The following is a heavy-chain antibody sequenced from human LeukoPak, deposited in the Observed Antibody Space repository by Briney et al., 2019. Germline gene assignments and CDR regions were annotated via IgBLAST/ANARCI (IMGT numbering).Heavy chain of an antibody. CDR3: ARGGSAWSFDY. CDR2: ISYDGSNK. J-gene: IGHJ4*02. D-gene: IGHD6-19*01. CDR1: GFTFSTYA. Sequence: QPGRSLRLSCAASGFTFSTYAIHWVRQAPGKGLEWVAFISYDGSNKYYADSVRGRFTISRDNSENTLYLQVNSLRPEDTAVFYCARGGSAWSFDYWGQGTLVIVSS. V-gene: IGHV3-30-3*01.